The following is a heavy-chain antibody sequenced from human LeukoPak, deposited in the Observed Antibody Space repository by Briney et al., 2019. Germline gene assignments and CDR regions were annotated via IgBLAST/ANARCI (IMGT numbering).Heavy chain of an antibody. D-gene: IGHD2-15*01. CDR1: GGSFSGYY. CDR3: ARGRVYCSGGSCRQYYYMDV. J-gene: IGHJ6*03. V-gene: IGHV4-34*01. Sequence: SETLSLTCAVYGGSFSGYYWSWIRQPPGKELEWIGEINHSGSTNYNPSLKSRVTISVDTSKNQFSLKLSSVTAADTAVYYCARGRVYCSGGSCRQYYYMDVWGKGTTVTVSS. CDR2: INHSGST.